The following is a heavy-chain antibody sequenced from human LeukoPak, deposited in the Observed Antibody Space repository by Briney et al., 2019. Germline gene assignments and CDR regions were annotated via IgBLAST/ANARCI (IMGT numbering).Heavy chain of an antibody. CDR2: IYSGGST. Sequence: GGSLRLSCAASGFTVSSNYMSWVRQAPGKGLEWVSVIYSGGSTYYADSVKGRFTISRDNSKNTLYLQMNSLRAEDTAVYYCARARVAALRSGFDYWGQGTLVTVSS. D-gene: IGHD2-21*02. CDR1: GFTVSSNY. J-gene: IGHJ4*02. V-gene: IGHV3-66*01. CDR3: ARARVAALRSGFDY.